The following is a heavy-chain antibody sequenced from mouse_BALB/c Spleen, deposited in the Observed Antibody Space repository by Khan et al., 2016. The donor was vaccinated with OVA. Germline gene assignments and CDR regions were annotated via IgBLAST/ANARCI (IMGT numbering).Heavy chain of an antibody. CDR1: GYTFTSYW. V-gene: IGHV1-7*01. J-gene: IGHJ3*01. CDR2: IDPSTDYT. D-gene: IGHD1-1*01. Sequence: QVQLKESGAELAKPGASVKMSCKASGYTFTSYWMHWVKQRPGQGLEWIGYIDPSTDYTEYNQKFTDKATLTADKSSSTAYMQLTSLTSDDSAVFYCVNHGSSSAWFTYWGQGTLVTVSA. CDR3: VNHGSSSAWFTY.